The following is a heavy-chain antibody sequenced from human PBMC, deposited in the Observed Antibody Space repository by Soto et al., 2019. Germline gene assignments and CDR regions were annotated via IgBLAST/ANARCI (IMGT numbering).Heavy chain of an antibody. J-gene: IGHJ6*02. CDR1: GGTFSSYD. V-gene: IGHV1-69*13. D-gene: IGHD6-6*01. Sequence: SVKVSCKASGGTFSSYDISWVRQAPGQGLEWMGGIIPIFGTANYAQKFQGRVTITADESTSTAYMELSRLRSEDTAVYYCARPSIAARLDYYYYYGMDVWGQGTTVTVSS. CDR2: IIPIFGTA. CDR3: ARPSIAARLDYYYYYGMDV.